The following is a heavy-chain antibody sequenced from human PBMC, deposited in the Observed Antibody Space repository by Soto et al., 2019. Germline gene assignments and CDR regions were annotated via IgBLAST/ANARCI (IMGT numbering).Heavy chain of an antibody. CDR1: GYTFTSYD. CDR2: MNPNSGNT. Sequence: ASVKVSCKASGYTFTSYDINWVRPATGQGLEWMGWMNPNSGNTGYAQKFQGRVTMTRNNSISTAYMELSSLRSEDTAVYYCATTVGYSSSSYYYYYYMDVWGKGTTVTVSS. CDR3: ATTVGYSSSSYYYYYYMDV. D-gene: IGHD6-6*01. J-gene: IGHJ6*03. V-gene: IGHV1-8*01.